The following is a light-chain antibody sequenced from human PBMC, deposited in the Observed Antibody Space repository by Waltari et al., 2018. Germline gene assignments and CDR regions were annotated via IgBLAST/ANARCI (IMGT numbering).Light chain of an antibody. J-gene: IGKJ3*01. CDR3: QQFNTYPIP. V-gene: IGKV1-5*03. CDR2: EAS. Sequence: DIQMTQSPSTLSASVGDRVTITCRASHSISTWLAWYQQKPGKAPKLLIYEASSLENGVPSMFSGSGSGTEFTLTISSLQPDVFATYYCQQFNTYPIPFGRGTKVDIK. CDR1: HSISTW.